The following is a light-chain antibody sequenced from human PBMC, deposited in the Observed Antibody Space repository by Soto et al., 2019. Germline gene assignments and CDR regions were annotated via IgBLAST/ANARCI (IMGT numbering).Light chain of an antibody. CDR2: DAS. J-gene: IGKJ1*01. CDR3: QHRSNWPPWT. CDR1: QSVSSY. V-gene: IGKV3-11*01. Sequence: EIVLKQSPATLSLSPGERATLSCRASQSVSSYLACYQQKPGQAPRLLIYDASNRATGIPARFSGSGSGTDFTLTISSLEPEDFAVYYCQHRSNWPPWTFGQGTKVEIK.